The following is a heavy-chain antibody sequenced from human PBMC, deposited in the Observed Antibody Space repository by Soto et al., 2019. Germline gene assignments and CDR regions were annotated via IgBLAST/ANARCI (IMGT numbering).Heavy chain of an antibody. V-gene: IGHV1-24*01. Sequence: ASVKVSCKVSGYTLTELSMHWVRQAPGKGLEWMGGFDPEDGETIYAQKFQGRVTMTEDTSTDTAYMELSSLRSEDTAVYYCATLGYCSGGSCYVSPLWGQGTLVT. CDR1: GYTLTELS. CDR3: ATLGYCSGGSCYVSPL. D-gene: IGHD2-15*01. J-gene: IGHJ4*02. CDR2: FDPEDGET.